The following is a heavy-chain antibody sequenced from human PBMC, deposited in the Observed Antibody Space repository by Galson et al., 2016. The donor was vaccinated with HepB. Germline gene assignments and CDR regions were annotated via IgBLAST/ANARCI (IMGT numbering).Heavy chain of an antibody. V-gene: IGHV5-51*01. CDR2: IYPGDSAT. Sequence: QSGAEVKKPGESPKISCKGSGYSFTSYWIGWVRQMPGKGLEWMGIIYPGDSATRYSPSFQGQVTISADKSINTAYLQWSRLRASDTAMYYCALYLDFLTGYGWWDYWGQGTLVTVSS. D-gene: IGHD3/OR15-3a*01. CDR1: GYSFTSYW. J-gene: IGHJ4*02. CDR3: ALYLDFLTGYGWWDY.